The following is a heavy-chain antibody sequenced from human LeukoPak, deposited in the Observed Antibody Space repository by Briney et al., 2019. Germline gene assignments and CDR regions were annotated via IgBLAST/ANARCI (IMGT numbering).Heavy chain of an antibody. Sequence: GGSLRLSCAASGFTFSSYGMHWVRQAPGKGLEWVAVISYDGRNKYYADSVKGRFTISRDNSKNTLYLQMNSLRSEDTAVYYCARDQYSSTYIVDYWGQGTLVTVSS. D-gene: IGHD6-13*01. CDR3: ARDQYSSTYIVDY. J-gene: IGHJ4*02. V-gene: IGHV3-30*03. CDR1: GFTFSSYG. CDR2: ISYDGRNK.